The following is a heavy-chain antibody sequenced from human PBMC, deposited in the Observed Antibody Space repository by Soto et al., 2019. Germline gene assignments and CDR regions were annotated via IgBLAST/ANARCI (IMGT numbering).Heavy chain of an antibody. Sequence: QVQLQESGPGLVKPSQTLSLTCTVSGDSISSGGYYWSWIRQHPGKGLEWIGYIYYSGSTYYNPSLKSRVTISVDTSKNQFSLKLSSVTAADTAVYYCARGRVRFTMVRGGYYFDYWGQGTLVTVSS. CDR3: ARGRVRFTMVRGGYYFDY. CDR2: IYYSGST. CDR1: GDSISSGGYY. J-gene: IGHJ4*02. D-gene: IGHD3-10*01. V-gene: IGHV4-31*03.